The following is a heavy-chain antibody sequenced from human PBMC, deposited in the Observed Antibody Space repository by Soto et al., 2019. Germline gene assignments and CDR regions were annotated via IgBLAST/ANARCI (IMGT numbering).Heavy chain of an antibody. CDR2: IYYSGST. CDR3: ARLEYSGYDFDY. Sequence: SETLSLTCTVSGGSISSSSYYWGWIRQPPGKGLEWIGSIYYSGSTYYNPSLKSRVTISVDTSKNQFSLKLSSVTAADTAVYYCARLEYSGYDFDYWGQGTLVTVSS. J-gene: IGHJ4*02. CDR1: GGSISSSSYY. D-gene: IGHD5-12*01. V-gene: IGHV4-39*01.